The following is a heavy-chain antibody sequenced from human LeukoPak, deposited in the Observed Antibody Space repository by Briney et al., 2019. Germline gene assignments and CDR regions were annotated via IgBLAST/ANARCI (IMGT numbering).Heavy chain of an antibody. V-gene: IGHV3-23*01. CDR1: GFTFSSYA. J-gene: IGHJ5*02. D-gene: IGHD2/OR15-2a*01. CDR3: ASRPFLLWFDP. Sequence: PGGSLRLSCAASGFTFSSYAMSWVRQAPGKGLEWVSAISGSGGSTYYADSVKGLFTISRDNSKNTLYLQMNSLRAEDTAVYYGASRPFLLWFDPWGQGTLVTVSS. CDR2: ISGSGGST.